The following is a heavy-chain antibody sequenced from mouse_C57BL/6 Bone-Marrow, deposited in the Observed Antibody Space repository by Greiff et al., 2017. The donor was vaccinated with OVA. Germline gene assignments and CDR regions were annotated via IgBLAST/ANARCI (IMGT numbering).Heavy chain of an antibody. CDR1: GYTFTSYT. CDR2: INPSSGYT. D-gene: IGHD1-1*01. V-gene: IGHV1-4*01. CDR3: ESVIITGAMDY. Sequence: VQLQQSGAELARPGASVKMSCKASGYTFTSYTMHWVKQRPGQGLEWIGYINPSSGYTKYNHKFKVKATLTADKSASTTYLQLSSLTSEDSAVYYYESVIITGAMDYWGQGTSVTVSS. J-gene: IGHJ4*01.